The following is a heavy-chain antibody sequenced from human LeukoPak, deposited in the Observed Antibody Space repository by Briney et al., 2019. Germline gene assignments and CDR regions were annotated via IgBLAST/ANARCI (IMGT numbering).Heavy chain of an antibody. CDR1: GGSISSGSYY. D-gene: IGHD1-26*01. CDR3: ARDLVGAGGFDY. CDR2: IYTSGST. Sequence: SQTLSLTCTVSGGSISSGSYYWSWIRQPAGKGLEWIGRIYTSGSTNYNPSLKSRVTISVDTSKNQFSLKLSSVTAADTAVYYCARDLVGAGGFDYWGQGTLVTVSS. J-gene: IGHJ4*02. V-gene: IGHV4-61*02.